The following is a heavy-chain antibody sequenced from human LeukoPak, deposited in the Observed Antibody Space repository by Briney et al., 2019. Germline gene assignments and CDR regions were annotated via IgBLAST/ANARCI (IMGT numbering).Heavy chain of an antibody. CDR3: ARVTVTTTSDYFDY. V-gene: IGHV3-53*01. CDR1: RFTVSSSY. Sequence: PGGSLRLPCAAARFTVSSSYMSWVRQAPGKGLECVSVIYSGDSTYYADTVKGRFTISRDNYKNTLYLQMNSLRAEDTAVYYCARVTVTTTSDYFDYWGQGTLVTVSS. D-gene: IGHD4-17*01. CDR2: IYSGDST. J-gene: IGHJ4*02.